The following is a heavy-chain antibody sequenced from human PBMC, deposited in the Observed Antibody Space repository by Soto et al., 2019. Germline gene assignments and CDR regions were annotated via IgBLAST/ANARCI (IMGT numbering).Heavy chain of an antibody. CDR2: IYWDDDK. Sequence: SGPTLVNPTQTLTLTCTFSGFSLSTSGVGVGWIRHPPGKALEWLALIYWDDDKRYSPSLKSRLTVTKDTSKNQVVLTMTNMDPVDTATYYCARRGCIGGSCYGYFHHWGQGTLVTVSS. V-gene: IGHV2-5*02. CDR1: GFSLSTSGVG. D-gene: IGHD2-15*01. J-gene: IGHJ1*01. CDR3: ARRGCIGGSCYGYFHH.